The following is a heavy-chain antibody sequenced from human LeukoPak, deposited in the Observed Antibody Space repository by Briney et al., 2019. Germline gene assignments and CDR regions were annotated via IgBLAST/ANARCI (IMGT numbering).Heavy chain of an antibody. D-gene: IGHD5-18*01. CDR2: IIPIFGTA. Sequence: VASVKVSCKASGGTFSSYAISWVRQAPGQGLEWMGGIIPIFGTANYAQKFQGRVTITADESTSTAYMELSSLRSEDTAVYYCARGCRGGYSYGYSHYYYYYGMDVWGQGTTVTVSS. V-gene: IGHV1-69*01. J-gene: IGHJ6*02. CDR3: ARGCRGGYSYGYSHYYYYYGMDV. CDR1: GGTFSSYA.